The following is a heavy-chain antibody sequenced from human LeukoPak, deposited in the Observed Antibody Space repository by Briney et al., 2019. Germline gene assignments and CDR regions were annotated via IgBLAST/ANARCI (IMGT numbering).Heavy chain of an antibody. CDR2: ISYDGSNK. V-gene: IGHV3-30-3*01. Sequence: RSLRLSCAASGFTFSSYAMHWVCQAPGKGLEWVAVISYDGSNKYYADSVKGRFTISRDNSKNTLYLQMNSLRAEDTAVYYCARRHCSGGSCSDSPFYYYYYGMDVWGQGTTVTVSS. J-gene: IGHJ6*02. CDR1: GFTFSSYA. CDR3: ARRHCSGGSCSDSPFYYYYYGMDV. D-gene: IGHD2-15*01.